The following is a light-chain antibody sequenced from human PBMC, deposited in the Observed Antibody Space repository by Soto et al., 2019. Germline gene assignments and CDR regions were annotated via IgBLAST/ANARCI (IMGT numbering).Light chain of an antibody. CDR3: QQDYNLPIT. J-gene: IGKJ5*01. CDR1: QSISSN. Sequence: EIVMTQSPATLSVSPGERATLSCRASQSISSNLVWYQQKAGQAPRLLIYGASRRASGVPARFSGSGSGTDFTLTISSLEPEDFAVYYCQQDYNLPITFGQGTRLEIK. V-gene: IGKV3D-15*02. CDR2: GAS.